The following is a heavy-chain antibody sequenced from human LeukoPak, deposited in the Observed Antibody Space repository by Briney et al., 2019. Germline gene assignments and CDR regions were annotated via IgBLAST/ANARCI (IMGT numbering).Heavy chain of an antibody. Sequence: ASVKVSCKASGYTFTSYGISWVRQAPGQGLEWMGWISAYNGNTNYAQKLQGRVTMTTDTSTSTAYMELRSLRSDDTAVYYCARGGSWGYCSGGSCYFFWFDPWGQGTLVTVSS. D-gene: IGHD2-15*01. J-gene: IGHJ5*02. V-gene: IGHV1-18*01. CDR1: GYTFTSYG. CDR2: ISAYNGNT. CDR3: ARGGSWGYCSGGSCYFFWFDP.